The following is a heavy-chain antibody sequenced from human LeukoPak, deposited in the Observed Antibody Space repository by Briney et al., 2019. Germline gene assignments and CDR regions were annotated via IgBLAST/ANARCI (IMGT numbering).Heavy chain of an antibody. D-gene: IGHD3-10*01. CDR1: GGTFSSYA. CDR2: IIPIFGTA. V-gene: IGHV1-69*05. J-gene: IGHJ3*02. Sequence: SVKVSCKASGGTFSSYAISWVRQAPGKGLEWMGGIIPIFGTANYAQKFQGRVTITTDESTSTAYMELSSLRSEDTAVYYCAKDQRSGEYDYGWGPFDIWGQGTMVTVSS. CDR3: AKDQRSGEYDYGWGPFDI.